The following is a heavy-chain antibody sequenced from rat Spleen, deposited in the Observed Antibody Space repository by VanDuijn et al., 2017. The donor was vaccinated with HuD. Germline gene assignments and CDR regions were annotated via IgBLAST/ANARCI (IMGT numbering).Heavy chain of an antibody. CDR3: TRARFDTLDY. Sequence: EVQLVESGGGLVQPGRSLKLSCVASGFTFNNYWMTWIRQAPGKGLEWVASITDTGDPTYYPDSVRGRFTISRDNAKSTLYLQMNSLRSEDTATYYCTRARFDTLDYWGQGVMVTVSS. V-gene: IGHV5-31*01. J-gene: IGHJ2*01. CDR1: GFTFNNYW. D-gene: IGHD2-1*01. CDR2: ITDTGDPT.